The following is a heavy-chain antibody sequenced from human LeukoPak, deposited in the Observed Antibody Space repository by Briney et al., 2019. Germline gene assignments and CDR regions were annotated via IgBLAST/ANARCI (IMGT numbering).Heavy chain of an antibody. CDR1: GFTFSNYA. V-gene: IGHV3-23*01. Sequence: GGSLRLSCAASGFTFSNYAMSWVRQTPGKGLEWVSGINGGGGGGTFHADSVRGRFTISRDNSKNTLYLQMSSLRAEDTAVYYCAASLPNIVVVPAAKGPFGSWGQGTLVIVSS. CDR2: INGGGGGGT. D-gene: IGHD2-2*01. CDR3: AASLPNIVVVPAAKGPFGS. J-gene: IGHJ5*02.